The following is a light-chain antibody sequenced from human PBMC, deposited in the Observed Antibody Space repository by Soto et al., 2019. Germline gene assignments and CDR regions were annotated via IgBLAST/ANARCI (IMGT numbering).Light chain of an antibody. J-gene: IGKJ3*01. CDR2: AAS. Sequence: DIQMSQSPSSLSASVGDRVTITCRASQSISSYLNWYQQKPGKAPKLLIYAASSLQSGVPSRFSGSGSGTDFTLTISSLQPEDFATYYCLQSYSTPRFGPGTKVDIK. V-gene: IGKV1-39*01. CDR3: LQSYSTPR. CDR1: QSISSY.